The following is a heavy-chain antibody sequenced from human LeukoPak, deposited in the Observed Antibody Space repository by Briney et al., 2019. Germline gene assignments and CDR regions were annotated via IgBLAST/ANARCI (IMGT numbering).Heavy chain of an antibody. V-gene: IGHV3-53*01. Sequence: GGSLRLSCAASGFTVSSNYMSWVRQAPGKGLEWVSVIYSGGSTYYADSVKGRFTISRDNSKNTLYLQMNSLRAEDTAVYYCAREDVMITFGGVIRIFDYWGQGTLVTVSS. J-gene: IGHJ4*02. CDR2: IYSGGST. CDR3: AREDVMITFGGVIRIFDY. D-gene: IGHD3-16*02. CDR1: GFTVSSNY.